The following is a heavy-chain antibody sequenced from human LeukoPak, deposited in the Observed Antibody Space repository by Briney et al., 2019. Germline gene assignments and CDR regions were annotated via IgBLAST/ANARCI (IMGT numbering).Heavy chain of an antibody. V-gene: IGHV4-4*02. CDR3: SRESGPFCPFGY. Sequence: SGTLSLTCGVSGGSISGTNWWSWVRQPPGQGPEWIGEISLAGQTNYNPSLNGRVTMSLDKSSNQLSLHLTSVTAADTATYYCSRESGPFCPFGYWGQGTLVIVSS. CDR2: ISLAGQT. J-gene: IGHJ4*02. D-gene: IGHD1-26*01. CDR1: GGSISGTNW.